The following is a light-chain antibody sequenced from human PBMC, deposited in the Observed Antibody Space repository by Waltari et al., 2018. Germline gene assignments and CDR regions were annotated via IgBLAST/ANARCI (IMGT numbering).Light chain of an antibody. CDR3: QQYYITPPT. CDR2: KAS. J-gene: IGKJ1*01. V-gene: IGKV1-5*03. CDR1: QNINSW. Sequence: DIQMTQSPSTLSASVGDRVTIPCRPSQNINSWLAWYQQKPGKAPKLLIYKASSLETGVPSRFSGSESGTEFTLTINSLQAEDVSVYYCQQYYITPPTFGQGTKVEIK.